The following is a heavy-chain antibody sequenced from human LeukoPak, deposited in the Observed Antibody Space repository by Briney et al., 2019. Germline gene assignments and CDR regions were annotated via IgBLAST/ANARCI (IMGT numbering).Heavy chain of an antibody. V-gene: IGHV3-72*01. D-gene: IGHD3-22*01. CDR3: ARGGSSGYYLGYYFDY. J-gene: IGHJ4*02. CDR1: GLILSDYF. CDR2: TKNKARSYTT. Sequence: GGSLRLSCVVSGLILSDYFLDWVRQAPGKGLEWVGRTKNKARSYTTEYAASVKGRFTISRDDSKNSVYLQMNSLETEDTAVYYCARGGSSGYYLGYYFDYWGQGTLVTVSS.